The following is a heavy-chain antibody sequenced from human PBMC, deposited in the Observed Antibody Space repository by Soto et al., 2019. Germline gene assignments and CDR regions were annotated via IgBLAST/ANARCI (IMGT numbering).Heavy chain of an antibody. J-gene: IGHJ6*02. CDR1: GGTFSSYA. V-gene: IGHV1-69*06. Sequence: ASVKVSCKASGGTFSSYAISWVRQAPGQGLEWMGGIIPIFGTANYAQKFQGRVTITADKSTSTAYMELSSLRSEDTAVYYCARPRGANYYYGMDVWGQGTTVTVSS. CDR3: ARPRGANYYYGMDV. CDR2: IIPIFGTA.